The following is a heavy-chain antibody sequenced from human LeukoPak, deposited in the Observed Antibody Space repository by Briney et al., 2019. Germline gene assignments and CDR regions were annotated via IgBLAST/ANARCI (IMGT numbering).Heavy chain of an antibody. CDR2: IYYSGSS. J-gene: IGHJ5*02. CDR3: ARSAQTFYDFWSGYSGADWFDP. V-gene: IGHV4-59*08. Sequence: SETLSLTCAVSGGSISSFYWSWIPQPPGKGLEYIGSIYYSGSSIYNPSLKSRVTISVDTSKNHFSLKLSSVTAADTAVYYCARSAQTFYDFWSGYSGADWFDPWGQGTLVTVSS. CDR1: GGSISSFY. D-gene: IGHD3-3*01.